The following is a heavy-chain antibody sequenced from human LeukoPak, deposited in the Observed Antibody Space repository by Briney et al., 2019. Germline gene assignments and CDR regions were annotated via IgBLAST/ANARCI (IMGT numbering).Heavy chain of an antibody. J-gene: IGHJ4*02. CDR1: GFTFSSYE. D-gene: IGHD3-10*01. CDR2: ISSSGSTI. Sequence: GGSLRLSCAASGFTFSSYEMNWVRQAPGKGLEWVSYISSSGSTIYYADSVKGRFTISRDNSKNTLYLQMNSLRAEDTAVYYCARGYGSGSYYQGVFDYWGQGTLVTVSS. CDR3: ARGYGSGSYYQGVFDY. V-gene: IGHV3-48*03.